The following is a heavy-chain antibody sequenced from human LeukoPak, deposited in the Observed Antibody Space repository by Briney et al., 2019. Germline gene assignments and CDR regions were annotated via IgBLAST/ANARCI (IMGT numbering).Heavy chain of an antibody. CDR3: AREGALVPADGFYFDY. Sequence: ASVKVSCKASGGTFSSYAISWVRQAPGQGLEWMGGIIPIFGTANYAQKFQGRVTITADESTSTAYMELSSLRSEDTAVYYCAREGALVPADGFYFDYWGQGTLVTVSS. V-gene: IGHV1-69*13. D-gene: IGHD2-2*01. J-gene: IGHJ4*02. CDR1: GGTFSSYA. CDR2: IIPIFGTA.